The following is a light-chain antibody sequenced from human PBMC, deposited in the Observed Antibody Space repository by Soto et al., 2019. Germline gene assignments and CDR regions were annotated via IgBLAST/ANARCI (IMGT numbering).Light chain of an antibody. J-gene: IGKJ4*01. Sequence: DIQMGQSPSSLSVAVGDGVSITCRASQSIGGFLNWYQQKLGKAPKLLIYAASSLQSGVPSRFSGSGSGTDFTLTISSLQPEDFATYYCQQSYSTPLTFGGGTKVDIK. CDR1: QSIGGF. CDR3: QQSYSTPLT. CDR2: AAS. V-gene: IGKV1-39*01.